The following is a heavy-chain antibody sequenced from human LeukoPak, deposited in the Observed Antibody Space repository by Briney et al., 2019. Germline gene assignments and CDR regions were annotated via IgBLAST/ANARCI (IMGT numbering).Heavy chain of an antibody. D-gene: IGHD2-2*01. V-gene: IGHV3-23*01. CDR2: VGPSGGSS. CDR3: ARHAPSEGVSSASSVDC. J-gene: IGHJ4*02. Sequence: GGSLRLSCAASGFTFSTYAMTWVRQAPGRGLAGISSVGPSGGSSFYTASVKGRFIISRNNSENTLYLQMNSLRAEDTAVYYCARHAPSEGVSSASSVDCWGQGTLVTVSS. CDR1: GFTFSTYA.